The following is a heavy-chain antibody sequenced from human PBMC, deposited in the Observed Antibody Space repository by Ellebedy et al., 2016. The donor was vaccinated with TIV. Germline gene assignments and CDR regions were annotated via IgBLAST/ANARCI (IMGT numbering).Heavy chain of an antibody. Sequence: GGSLRLSCAASGFIFGDFQMSWIRQAPGKGLECISYISSDDTIIHYADSVQGRFTISRDNSRNSLYLHLNSLRAEDTAVYYCARDTRFIDHQNNWFDPWGQGTLVTVSS. CDR2: ISSDDTII. CDR1: GFIFGDFQ. J-gene: IGHJ5*02. CDR3: ARDTRFIDHQNNWFDP. D-gene: IGHD1-14*01. V-gene: IGHV3-11*01.